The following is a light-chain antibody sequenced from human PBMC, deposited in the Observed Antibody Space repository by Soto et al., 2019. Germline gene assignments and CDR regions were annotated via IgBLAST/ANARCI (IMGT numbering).Light chain of an antibody. CDR1: QSVSSSY. Sequence: EIVLTQSPGTLSLSPGERATLSCRASQSVSSSYLAWYQQNRGQAPRLLIYGASSRAPGIPDRFGGSGSGTDFTFAISTLETEDFAVYYCQQYGTSRWTFGQGTKVDIK. CDR2: GAS. V-gene: IGKV3-20*01. CDR3: QQYGTSRWT. J-gene: IGKJ1*01.